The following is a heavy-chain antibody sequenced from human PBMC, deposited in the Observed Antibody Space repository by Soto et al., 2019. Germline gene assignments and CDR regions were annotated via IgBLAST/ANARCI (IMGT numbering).Heavy chain of an antibody. CDR1: GFMFRNHA. CDR2: ISFDGAND. J-gene: IGHJ4*02. CDR3: ARDAVEVTKMVFFSPIDY. Sequence: QVYLVESGGGVVQPGRSLRLSCAASGFMFRNHAMHWVRQAPGKGLDWVAVISFDGANDFYADSVKGRFTISRDNSRNTLYLQMDSLRHDDTAVYYCARDAVEVTKMVFFSPIDYWGQGALVTVSS. V-gene: IGHV3-30-3*01. D-gene: IGHD2-8*01.